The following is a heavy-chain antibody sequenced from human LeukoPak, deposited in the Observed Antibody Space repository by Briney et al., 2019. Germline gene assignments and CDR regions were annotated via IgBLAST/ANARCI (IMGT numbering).Heavy chain of an antibody. Sequence: ASVKVSCKASGYTFTNYDINWVRQATGQGLEWMGYMNPNSGNTGYAQKFQDRVTITSDTSISTAYMELSSLRSDDTAVYYCARVWFGELLYYFDYWGQGTLVTVSS. CDR1: GYTFTNYD. CDR3: ARVWFGELLYYFDY. D-gene: IGHD3-10*01. V-gene: IGHV1-8*03. CDR2: MNPNSGNT. J-gene: IGHJ4*02.